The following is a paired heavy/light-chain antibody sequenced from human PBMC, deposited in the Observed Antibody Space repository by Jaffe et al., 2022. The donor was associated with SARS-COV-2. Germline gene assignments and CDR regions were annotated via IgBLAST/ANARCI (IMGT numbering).Light chain of an antibody. CDR2: DVS. V-gene: IGLV2-11*01. CDR3: CSYAGSYV. Sequence: QSALTQPRSVSGSPGQSVTISCTGTSSDVGGYNYVSWYQQHPGKAPKLMIYDVSKRPSGVPDRFSGSKSGNTASLTISGLQAEDEADYYCCSYAGSYVFGTGTKVTVL. J-gene: IGLJ1*01. CDR1: SSDVGGYNY.
Heavy chain of an antibody. D-gene: IGHD3-3*01. J-gene: IGHJ3*02. CDR3: ARVVSSVTIFGVAADAFDI. CDR1: GGSISSYY. Sequence: QVQLQESGPGLVKPSETLSLTCTVSGGSISSYYWSWIRQPPGKGLEWIGYIYYSGSTNYNPSLKSRVTISVDTSKNQFSLKLSSVTAADTAVYYCARVVSSVTIFGVAADAFDIWGQGTMVTVSS. CDR2: IYYSGST. V-gene: IGHV4-59*01.